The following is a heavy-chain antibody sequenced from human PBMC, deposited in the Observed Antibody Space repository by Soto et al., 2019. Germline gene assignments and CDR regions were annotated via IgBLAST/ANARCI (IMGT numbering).Heavy chain of an antibody. V-gene: IGHV1-18*01. CDR1: GYTFTSYA. J-gene: IGHJ4*02. CDR2: ISGYNGNT. Sequence: ASVKVSCKASGYTFTSYAMHWVRQAPGQRLEWMGWISGYNGNTNYAERLQGRVTMTTDTSTSTAYMELRSLRSDDTAVYYCARDRAPSSYYYDSSGREIGYWGQGTLVTVSS. D-gene: IGHD3-22*01. CDR3: ARDRAPSSYYYDSSGREIGY.